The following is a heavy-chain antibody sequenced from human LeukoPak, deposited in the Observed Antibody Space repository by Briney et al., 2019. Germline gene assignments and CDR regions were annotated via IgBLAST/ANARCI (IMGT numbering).Heavy chain of an antibody. CDR3: TREFRASRAPFRGVIPTDFDY. CDR1: GFTFSSYE. CDR2: IRSKAYGGTT. D-gene: IGHD3-10*01. J-gene: IGHJ4*02. V-gene: IGHV3-49*04. Sequence: PGGSLRLSCAASGFTFSSYEMNWVRQAPGKGLEWVGFIRSKAYGGTTEYAASVKGRFTISRDDSKSIAYPQMNSLKTEDTAVYYCTREFRASRAPFRGVIPTDFDYWGQGTLVTVSS.